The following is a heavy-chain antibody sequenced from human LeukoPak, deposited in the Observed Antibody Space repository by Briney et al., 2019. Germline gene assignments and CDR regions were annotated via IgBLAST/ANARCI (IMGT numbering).Heavy chain of an antibody. V-gene: IGHV4-38-2*02. Sequence: PSETLSLTCTVSGYSISSGYYWGWIRQSPGKGLEWIGYIYYSGSTDYNPSLKSRVTISVDTSKNQFSLKLSSVTAADTAVYYCARHVRGYDYGGPDFWGQGTLVTVSS. J-gene: IGHJ4*02. D-gene: IGHD5-12*01. CDR3: ARHVRGYDYGGPDF. CDR2: IYYSGST. CDR1: GYSISSGYY.